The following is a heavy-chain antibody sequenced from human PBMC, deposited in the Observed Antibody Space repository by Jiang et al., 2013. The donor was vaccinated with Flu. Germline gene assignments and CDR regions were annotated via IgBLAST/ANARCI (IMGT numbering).Heavy chain of an antibody. D-gene: IGHD2-15*01. Sequence: SGAEVKKPGASVKISCKASGYTFTNYAIQWLRQAPGKSFEWLGSIDADNGNTRYSQKLRGRVTLTKDPPARTAYMELNDLNSEDTAVYYCARGMAATAFWGQGTLVTVSS. V-gene: IGHV1-3*01. CDR2: IDADNGNT. CDR1: GYTFTNYA. CDR3: ARGMAATAF. J-gene: IGHJ4*02.